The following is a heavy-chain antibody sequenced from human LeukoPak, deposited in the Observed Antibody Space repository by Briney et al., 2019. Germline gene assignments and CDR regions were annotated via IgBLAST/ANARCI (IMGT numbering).Heavy chain of an antibody. J-gene: IGHJ4*02. Sequence: GGSLRLSCAASGFTVSKNYITWIRQAPGKGLEWVSVIYSGGSTYYADSVKGRFTISRDNSKNTLYLQMNSLRAEDTAVYYCARDRGYCSGGSCYSGFYYWGQGTLVTVSS. CDR3: ARDRGYCSGGSCYSGFYY. V-gene: IGHV3-66*01. CDR2: IYSGGST. D-gene: IGHD2-15*01. CDR1: GFTVSKNY.